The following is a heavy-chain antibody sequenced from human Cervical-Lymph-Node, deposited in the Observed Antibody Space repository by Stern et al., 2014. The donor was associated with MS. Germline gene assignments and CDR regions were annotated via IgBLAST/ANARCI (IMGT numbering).Heavy chain of an antibody. CDR3: ARQMTHGPCDL. D-gene: IGHD2-21*02. CDR2: ISYDAKTQ. J-gene: IGHJ2*01. V-gene: IGHV3-30*04. CDR1: TFTFSAFA. Sequence: VQLVESGGTLVQPGRSLRLSCAASTFTFSAFAMHWIRPAPGKGLEWVAVISYDAKTQFYVDSVKGRFTVSRDNSKNTLSLQMNNLRPEDTAVYYCARQMTHGPCDLWGRGTLVTVS.